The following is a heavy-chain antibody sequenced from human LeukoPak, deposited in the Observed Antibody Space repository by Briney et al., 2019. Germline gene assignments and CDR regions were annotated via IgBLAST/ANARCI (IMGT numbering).Heavy chain of an antibody. D-gene: IGHD2-15*01. CDR2: IYSGGTS. V-gene: IGHV3-53*01. CDR3: AKDLFSVVDAFDI. J-gene: IGHJ3*02. Sequence: GGSLRLSCAASGFTVSSNYMSWVRQAPGKGLEWVSVIYSGGTSYYADSVKGRFTISRDNSKDTLYLQMNSLRAEDTAVYYCAKDLFSVVDAFDIWGQGTMVTVSS. CDR1: GFTVSSNY.